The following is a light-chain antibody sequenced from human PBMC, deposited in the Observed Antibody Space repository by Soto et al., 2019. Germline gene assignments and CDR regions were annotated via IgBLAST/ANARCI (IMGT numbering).Light chain of an antibody. CDR1: SSDVGGYNY. V-gene: IGLV2-14*01. Sequence: QSALTQPASVSGSPGQSITISCTGTSSDVGGYNYVSWHQQHPGKVPKLMIYDVSYRPSGVSNRFSGSKSGNTASLTISGLQAEDEADYYCSSYTTSSTYVFGTGTKPPS. CDR3: SSYTTSSTYV. CDR2: DVS. J-gene: IGLJ1*01.